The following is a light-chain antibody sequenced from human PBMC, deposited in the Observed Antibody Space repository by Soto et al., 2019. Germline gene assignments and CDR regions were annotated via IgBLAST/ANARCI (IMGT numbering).Light chain of an antibody. CDR3: ASWDGSLNGWV. CDR1: SSDVGGYNY. V-gene: IGLV2-14*01. Sequence: QSALTQPASVSGSPGQSITISCTGTSSDVGGYNYVSWYQQHPGKAPKLMIYEVSNRPSGVPDRFSGSKSGTSASLAISGLQSEDEADYYCASWDGSLNGWVFGGGTKLTVL. J-gene: IGLJ3*02. CDR2: EVS.